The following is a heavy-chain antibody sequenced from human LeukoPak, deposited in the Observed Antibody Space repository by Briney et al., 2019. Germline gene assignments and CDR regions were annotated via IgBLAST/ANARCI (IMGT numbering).Heavy chain of an antibody. CDR3: ARASIVGAKRTRSGAFDL. D-gene: IGHD1-26*01. V-gene: IGHV4-34*01. CDR2: INHSGSS. J-gene: IGHJ3*01. Sequence: SETLSLTCAVYGGSFSGYYWNWIRQPPGKGLEWIGEINHSGSSNYNPSLKRRITISVDTSKNQFSLNLRSVTAADTAVYYCARASIVGAKRTRSGAFDLWGQGTMVTVSS. CDR1: GGSFSGYY.